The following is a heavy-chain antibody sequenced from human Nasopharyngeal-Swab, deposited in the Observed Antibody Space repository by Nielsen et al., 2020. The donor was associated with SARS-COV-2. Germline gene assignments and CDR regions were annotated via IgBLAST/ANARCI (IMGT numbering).Heavy chain of an antibody. CDR2: IIPIFDTA. CDR1: GGTFSSYA. Sequence: SVKVSCKASGGTFSSYAISWVRQAPGQGLEWMGGIIPIFDTANYAQKFQGRVTITADESTSTAYMELSSLRSEDTAVYYCAKSRWDSWTSHFHYWGQGTLVTVSS. D-gene: IGHD1-26*01. CDR3: AKSRWDSWTSHFHY. J-gene: IGHJ4*02. V-gene: IGHV1-69*13.